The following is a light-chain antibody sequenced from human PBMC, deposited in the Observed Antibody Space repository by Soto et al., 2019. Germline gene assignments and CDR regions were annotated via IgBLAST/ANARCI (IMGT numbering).Light chain of an antibody. CDR3: HQYQNSSSS. V-gene: IGKV1-5*01. CDR1: QSVFLW. Sequence: DIQLTQSPSIVSASLGDRVTISCRASQSVFLWLAWYQQKRGKAPKLLIYDASALESGVPPILSGCGFETEFTLSIHGMQSDDFAVYYCHQYQNSSSSFGQGTQLEI. CDR2: DAS. J-gene: IGKJ2*03.